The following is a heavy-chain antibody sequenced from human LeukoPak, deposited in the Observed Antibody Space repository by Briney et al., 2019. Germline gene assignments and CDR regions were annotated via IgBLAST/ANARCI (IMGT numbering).Heavy chain of an antibody. CDR3: AKVPWGLYYYMDV. D-gene: IGHD7-27*01. V-gene: IGHV3-20*04. CDR1: GFTFDDYG. CDR2: INWNGGST. Sequence: GGSLGLSCAASGFTFDDYGMSWVRQAPGKGLEWVSGINWNGGSTGYADSVKGRFTISRDNSKNTLYLQMNSLRAEDTAVYYCAKVPWGLYYYMDVWGKGTTVTVSS. J-gene: IGHJ6*03.